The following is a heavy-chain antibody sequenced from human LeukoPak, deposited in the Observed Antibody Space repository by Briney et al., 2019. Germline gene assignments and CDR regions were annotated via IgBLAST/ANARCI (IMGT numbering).Heavy chain of an antibody. J-gene: IGHJ6*03. CDR2: ISGSGDST. CDR3: ARGRYHSNGWVYHYYYYMDV. Sequence: GGSLRLSCAASGFTFSTYAMSWVRQAPGKGLEWVSSISGSGDSTYYADSVKGRFTISRDNSKNTLYLQMNSLRAEDTAVYYCARGRYHSNGWVYHYYYYMDVWGKGTTVTVSS. D-gene: IGHD6-19*01. V-gene: IGHV3-23*01. CDR1: GFTFSTYA.